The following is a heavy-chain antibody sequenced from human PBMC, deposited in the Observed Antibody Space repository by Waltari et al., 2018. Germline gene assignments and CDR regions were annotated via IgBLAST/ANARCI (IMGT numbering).Heavy chain of an antibody. Sequence: QVQLVQSGAEVKKPGSSVKVSCKASGGTFSSYTISWVRQAPGQGLEWMGRIIPILGIANYAKKVQGRVTITADKSTSTAYMELSSLRSEDTAVYYCARDPTYYYGSGSFDYWGQGTLVTVSS. CDR3: ARDPTYYYGSGSFDY. D-gene: IGHD3-10*01. CDR1: GGTFSSYT. J-gene: IGHJ4*02. CDR2: IIPILGIA. V-gene: IGHV1-69*08.